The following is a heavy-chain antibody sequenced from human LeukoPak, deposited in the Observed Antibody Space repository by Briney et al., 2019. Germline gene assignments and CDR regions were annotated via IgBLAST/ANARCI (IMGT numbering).Heavy chain of an antibody. CDR3: ARGTPTWIQLWLPDY. Sequence: ASVKVSCKASGYTFTSYGISWVRQAPGQGLEWMGWISAYNGNTNYAQKLQGRVTMTTDTSTSTAYMELSRLRSDDTAVYYCARGTPTWIQLWLPDYWGQGTLVTVSS. CDR1: GYTFTSYG. D-gene: IGHD5-18*01. CDR2: ISAYNGNT. V-gene: IGHV1-18*04. J-gene: IGHJ4*02.